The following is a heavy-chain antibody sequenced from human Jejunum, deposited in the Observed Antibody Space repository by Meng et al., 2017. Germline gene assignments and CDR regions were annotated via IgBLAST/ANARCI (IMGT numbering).Heavy chain of an antibody. CDR1: GFTFSSYW. D-gene: IGHD5-24*01. V-gene: IGHV3-7*01. J-gene: IGHJ6*02. CDR2: IKQDGSEK. Sequence: GGSLRLSCAASGFTFSSYWMSWVRQAPGKGLEWVANIKQDGSEKYYVDSVKGRFTISRDNAKNLLYLQMNSLRAEDTAVYYCARDGQMATIANYYYGMDVWGQGTTVTVSS. CDR3: ARDGQMATIANYYYGMDV.